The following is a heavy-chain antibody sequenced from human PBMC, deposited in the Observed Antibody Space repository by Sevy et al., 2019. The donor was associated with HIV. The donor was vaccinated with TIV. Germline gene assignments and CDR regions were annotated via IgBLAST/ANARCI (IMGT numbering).Heavy chain of an antibody. CDR2: IYWDDDK. V-gene: IGHV2-5*02. J-gene: IGHJ4*02. D-gene: IGHD1-1*01. CDR3: AHTKLAPDY. CDR1: GFSLTTSGVG. Sequence: SGPTLVNPTQTLTLTCTFSGFSLTTSGVGVGWIRQPPGEALELLVVIYWDDDKHYSPSLKSRLTITKDTSKNQVVLTMTDMDPVDTATYYCAHTKLAPDYWGQGTLVTVSS.